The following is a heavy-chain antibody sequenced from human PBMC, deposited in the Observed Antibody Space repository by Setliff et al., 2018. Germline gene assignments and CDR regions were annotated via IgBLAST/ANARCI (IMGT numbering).Heavy chain of an antibody. CDR1: GFSFSKFA. D-gene: IGHD3-10*01. CDR2: ISGSGTST. V-gene: IGHV3-23*01. CDR3: AKEGDYYGSGSRVFDY. Sequence: GSLRLSCAASGFSFSKFAMSWVRQSPGKGLEWVSGISGSGTSTNFADSVKGWFTISRDNFTNTLYLQMNSLRVEDTAVYYCAKEGDYYGSGSRVFDYWGQGTLVTVSS. J-gene: IGHJ4*02.